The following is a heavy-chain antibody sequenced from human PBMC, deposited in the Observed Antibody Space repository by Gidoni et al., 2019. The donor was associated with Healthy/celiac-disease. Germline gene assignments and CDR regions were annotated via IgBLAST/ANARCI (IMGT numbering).Heavy chain of an antibody. Sequence: EVQLLESGGGLVQPGGSLRLSCAASGFTFSSYAMSWVRQAPGKGLGWVSAISGSCGSTYYADSVKGRFTISRDNSKNTLYLQMNSLRAEDTAVYYCAKFAGLTGVMDVWGKGTTVTVSS. D-gene: IGHD7-27*01. CDR3: AKFAGLTGVMDV. J-gene: IGHJ6*04. V-gene: IGHV3-23*01. CDR1: GFTFSSYA. CDR2: ISGSCGST.